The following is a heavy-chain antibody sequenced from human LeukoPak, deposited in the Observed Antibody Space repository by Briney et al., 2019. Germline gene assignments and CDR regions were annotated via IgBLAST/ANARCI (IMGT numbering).Heavy chain of an antibody. V-gene: IGHV3-7*01. CDR3: ARRPFGADY. CDR1: GFTFSNYW. D-gene: IGHD3-10*01. CDR2: IKEDGTEK. Sequence: GGSLRLSCAASGFTFSNYWMGWVRQPPGKGLQWVANIKEDGTEKYYVDSVKGRFTISRANAKNSVYLQMNSPRVEATAVYYCARRPFGADYWGQGTLVTVSS. J-gene: IGHJ4*02.